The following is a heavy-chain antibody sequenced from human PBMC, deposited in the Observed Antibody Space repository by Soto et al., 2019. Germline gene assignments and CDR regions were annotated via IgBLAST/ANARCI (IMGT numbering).Heavy chain of an antibody. CDR1: GYTFTSDA. CDR3: ARGPLRNWFDP. CDR2: INAGNSNT. V-gene: IGHV1-3*01. J-gene: IGHJ5*02. Sequence: GASVKVSFKASGYTFTSDAVHWVRQAPGQRLEWMGWINAGNSNTKYSQKFQGRVTITKSTSASTAYMELSSLRSEDTAVYYCARGPLRNWFDPWGQGTLVTVSS.